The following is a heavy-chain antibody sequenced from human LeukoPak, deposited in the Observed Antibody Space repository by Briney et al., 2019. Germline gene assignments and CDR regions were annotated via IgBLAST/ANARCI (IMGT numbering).Heavy chain of an antibody. CDR2: IIPIFGTA. Sequence: GASVKVSCKASGGTFSSYTISWVRQAPGQGLEWMGGIIPIFGTAHYAQKFQGRVTITADESTSTAYMELSSLRSEDTAVYYCARGGIVAAGIINNDDAFDVWGLGTMVTVSS. CDR1: GGTFSSYT. CDR3: ARGGIVAAGIINNDDAFDV. D-gene: IGHD6-13*01. J-gene: IGHJ3*01. V-gene: IGHV1-69*13.